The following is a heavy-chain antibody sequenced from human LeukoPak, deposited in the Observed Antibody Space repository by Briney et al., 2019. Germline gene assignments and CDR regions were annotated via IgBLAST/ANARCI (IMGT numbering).Heavy chain of an antibody. Sequence: GGSLRLSCAASGFTFSSYAMSWVRQAPGKGLEWVSAISGSGGSTYYADSVKGRFTISRDNSKNTLYLQMNSLRAEDTAVYYCASLGGRWLHTYYFDYWGQGTLVTVSS. CDR3: ASLGGRWLHTYYFDY. CDR2: ISGSGGST. V-gene: IGHV3-23*01. J-gene: IGHJ4*02. D-gene: IGHD5-24*01. CDR1: GFTFSSYA.